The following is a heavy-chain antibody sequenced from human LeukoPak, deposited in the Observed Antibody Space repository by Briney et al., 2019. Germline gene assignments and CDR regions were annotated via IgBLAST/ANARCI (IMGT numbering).Heavy chain of an antibody. CDR1: GESFSGYY. CDR2: INHSGST. J-gene: IGHJ4*02. CDR3: ARNSSGYLDS. V-gene: IGHV4-34*01. Sequence: SEALSLTCAVYGESFSGYYWSWSWIRQPPGKGLEWIGEINHSGSTNYNPSLKSRVTISVDTSKNQFSLKLNSVTAADKAVYYCARNSSGYLDSWGQGTLVTVSS. D-gene: IGHD3-22*01.